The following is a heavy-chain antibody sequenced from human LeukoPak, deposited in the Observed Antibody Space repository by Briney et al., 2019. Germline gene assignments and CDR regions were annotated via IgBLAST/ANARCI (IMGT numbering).Heavy chain of an antibody. Sequence: GGSLRLSCAASGFTFRNYVIHWVRQAPGKGLEWVAVISYDGSNKYYADSVKGRFTISRDNSKNTLYLQMNSLRAEDTAVYYCAKDPRSGYYGGPYYFDYWGQGTLVTVSS. CDR1: GFTFRNYV. CDR3: AKDPRSGYYGGPYYFDY. J-gene: IGHJ4*02. V-gene: IGHV3-30*18. CDR2: ISYDGSNK. D-gene: IGHD3-3*01.